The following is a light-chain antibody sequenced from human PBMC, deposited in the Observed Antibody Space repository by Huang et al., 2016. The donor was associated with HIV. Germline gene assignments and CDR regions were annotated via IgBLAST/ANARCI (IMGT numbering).Light chain of an antibody. CDR3: QGYDGSPET. CDR2: GAS. Sequence: EIVLTQSPGTLSLSPGERATLSCRASQSVSSSYLAWYQQKPGQAPRLLIYGASSKATGIPERFSGSGSETDFTLTISRQEPEEFAGYYCQGYDGSPETFGQGTKVEIK. CDR1: QSVSSSY. V-gene: IGKV3-20*01. J-gene: IGKJ1*01.